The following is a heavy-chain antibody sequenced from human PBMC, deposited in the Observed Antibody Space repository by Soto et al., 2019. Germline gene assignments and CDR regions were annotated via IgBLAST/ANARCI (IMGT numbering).Heavy chain of an antibody. CDR3: ARDPSPPYCGGDCYSDGDAFDI. Sequence: SVKVSCKASGGTFSSYAISWVRQAPGQGLEWMGGIIPIFGTANYAQKFQGRVTITADESTSTAYMELSSLRSEDTAVYYCARDPSPPYCGGDCYSDGDAFDIWGQGTMVTVSS. V-gene: IGHV1-69*13. J-gene: IGHJ3*02. D-gene: IGHD2-21*02. CDR2: IIPIFGTA. CDR1: GGTFSSYA.